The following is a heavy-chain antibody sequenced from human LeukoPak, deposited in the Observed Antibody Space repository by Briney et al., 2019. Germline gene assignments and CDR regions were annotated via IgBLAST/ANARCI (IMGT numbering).Heavy chain of an antibody. J-gene: IGHJ3*02. CDR3: ARVGDYYDSRAFDI. V-gene: IGHV4-38-2*01. Sequence: PGGSLRLSCAASGFIFSPYGMTWVRQAPGKGLEWIGSIYHSGSTYYNPSLKSRVTISVDTSKNQFSLKLSSVTAADTAVYYCARVGDYYDSRAFDIWGQGTMVTVSS. CDR2: IYHSGST. D-gene: IGHD3-22*01. CDR1: GFIFSPYG.